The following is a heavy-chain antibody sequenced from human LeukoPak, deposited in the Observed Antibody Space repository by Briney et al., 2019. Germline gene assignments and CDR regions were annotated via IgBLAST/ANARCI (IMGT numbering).Heavy chain of an antibody. CDR3: ARGGYGAHMG. CDR1: GFTFSTYE. CDR2: ISSSGGTI. V-gene: IGHV3-48*03. D-gene: IGHD4-17*01. J-gene: IGHJ4*02. Sequence: GGSLRLSCAASGFTFSTYEMNWVRQAPGKGLEWVSYISSSGGTIYYADSVKGRFTISRDNAKNTVDLQMNSLRAEDTAVYYCARGGYGAHMGWGQGTLVTVSS.